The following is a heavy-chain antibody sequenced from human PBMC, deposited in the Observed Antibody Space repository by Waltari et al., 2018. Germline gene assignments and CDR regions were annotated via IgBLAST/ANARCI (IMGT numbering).Heavy chain of an antibody. Sequence: QVQLVESGGGVVQPGKALRLSCAASGFTFRNYAMHGVRQAPGKGLEWVTGISSDGTYKSYADPVKGRFIISRDNFKNTLFLQMNSLTTEDTALYYCASVAAADFDYWGQGTLVTVSS. V-gene: IGHV3-30-3*01. J-gene: IGHJ4*02. CDR2: ISSDGTYK. CDR3: ASVAAADFDY. D-gene: IGHD6-13*01. CDR1: GFTFRNYA.